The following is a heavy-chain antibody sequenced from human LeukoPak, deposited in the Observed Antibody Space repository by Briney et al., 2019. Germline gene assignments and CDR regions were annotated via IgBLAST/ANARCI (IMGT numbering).Heavy chain of an antibody. D-gene: IGHD6-19*01. V-gene: IGHV3-15*01. CDR3: TTGTEQQWLSLDY. Sequence: GGSLRLSCVASGFTLKNAWMSWVRQAPGKGLEWVGRIRSKTDGGTTDYAAPVKGRFAISRDDSKNTLYLQMNSLKTEDTAVYYCTTGTEQQWLSLDYWGQGTLVTVSS. CDR1: GFTLKNAW. J-gene: IGHJ4*02. CDR2: IRSKTDGGTT.